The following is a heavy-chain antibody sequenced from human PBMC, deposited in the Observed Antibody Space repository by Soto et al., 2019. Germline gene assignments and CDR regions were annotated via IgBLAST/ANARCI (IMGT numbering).Heavy chain of an antibody. D-gene: IGHD3-10*01. Sequence: SETLSLTCTVSGGSISSSSYYWGWIRQPPGKGLEWIGSIYYSGSTYYNPSLKSRVTLSVDTSKNQFSLKLSFVTAADTAVYYCAILNIITMVRGVITPEYYHYGMDVWGQGTTVTVSS. CDR3: AILNIITMVRGVITPEYYHYGMDV. V-gene: IGHV4-39*01. J-gene: IGHJ6*02. CDR1: GGSISSSSYY. CDR2: IYYSGST.